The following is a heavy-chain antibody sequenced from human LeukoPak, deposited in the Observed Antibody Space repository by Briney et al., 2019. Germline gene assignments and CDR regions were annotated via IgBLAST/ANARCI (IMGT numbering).Heavy chain of an antibody. CDR1: GFIFSSYA. CDR2: ISYDGSNK. CDR3: ARGPSLAVAGDS. J-gene: IGHJ4*02. V-gene: IGHV3-30*04. Sequence: GRSLRLSCAASGFIFSSYAMHWVRQAPGKGLEWVAVISYDGSNKYYADSVKGRFTISRDNPKNTLHLQMDSLRTEDTAVYYCARGPSLAVAGDSWGQGTLVTVSS. D-gene: IGHD6-19*01.